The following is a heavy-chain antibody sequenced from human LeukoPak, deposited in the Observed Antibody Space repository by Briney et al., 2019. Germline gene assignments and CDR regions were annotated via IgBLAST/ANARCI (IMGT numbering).Heavy chain of an antibody. D-gene: IGHD3-10*01. J-gene: IGHJ4*02. CDR3: ARGKDLLLWFGESDY. CDR1: GFTFSSYW. CDR2: IKQDGSEK. V-gene: IGHV3-7*01. Sequence: PGGSLRLSCAASGFTFSSYWMSWVRQAPGKGLEWVANIKQDGSEKYYVDSVKGRFTISRDNAKNSLYLQMNRLRAEDTAAYYCARGKDLLLWFGESDYWGQGTLVTVSS.